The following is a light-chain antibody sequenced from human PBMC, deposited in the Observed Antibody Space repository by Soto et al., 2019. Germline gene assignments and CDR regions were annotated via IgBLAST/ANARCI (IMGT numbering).Light chain of an antibody. J-gene: IGKJ2*01. CDR3: MQGTHWPYT. Sequence: VVMTQSPLSLPVTLGEPASVSCRSSQSLVDNDGYSYLSWFQQRPGQSPRRLIYKISNRDSGVPDRFSGSGSDTDFTRKISRVEPEDVAGYYFMQGTHWPYTVGQGTQLEIK. V-gene: IGKV2-30*01. CDR1: QSLVDNDGYSY. CDR2: KIS.